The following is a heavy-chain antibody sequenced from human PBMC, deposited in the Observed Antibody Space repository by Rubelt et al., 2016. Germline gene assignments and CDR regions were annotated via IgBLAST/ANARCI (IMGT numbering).Heavy chain of an antibody. J-gene: IGHJ4*02. CDR1: GGSISSSVYY. V-gene: IGHV4-39*07. CDR3: ASSLGEFFDH. CDR2: IYYDGST. Sequence: QLQLQESGPGLVKPSETLSLTCTVSGGSISSSVYYWGWIRQPPGKGLEWIGSIYYDGSTYYNPSLKSRVTISVEKSKNQVSLKMYSVTAADTAVYYCASSLGEFFDHWGQGALVTVSS. D-gene: IGHD2-21*01.